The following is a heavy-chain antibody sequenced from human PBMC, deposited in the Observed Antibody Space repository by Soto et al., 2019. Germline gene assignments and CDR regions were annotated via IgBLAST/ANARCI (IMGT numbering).Heavy chain of an antibody. CDR2: ITTTGDTS. Sequence: GGYLRLSCAASGFTFSEFAMNWVRQTPGKRLEWVSIITTTGDTSYYADSVKGRFTISRDNSKNMLYLQMNNLRVDDTAIFFGAKVPEYRDGLSFYYFDSCGHGA. CDR3: AKVPEYRDGLSFYYFDS. V-gene: IGHV3-23*01. D-gene: IGHD5-12*01. J-gene: IGHJ4*01. CDR1: GFTFSEFA.